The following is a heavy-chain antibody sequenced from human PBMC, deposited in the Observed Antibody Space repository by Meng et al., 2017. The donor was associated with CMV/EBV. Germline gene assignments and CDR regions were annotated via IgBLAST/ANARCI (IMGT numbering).Heavy chain of an antibody. CDR2: INPNSGGT. CDR3: ARGGIAVAGTYDY. V-gene: IGHV1-2*02. D-gene: IGHD6-19*01. J-gene: IGHJ4*02. Sequence: ASVKVSCKASGYTFTGYYMHWVRQPSGQGLEWMGWINPNSGGTNYAQKFQGRVTMTRDTSISTAYMELSRLRSDDTAVYYCARGGIAVAGTYDYWGQGTLVTVSS. CDR1: GYTFTGYY.